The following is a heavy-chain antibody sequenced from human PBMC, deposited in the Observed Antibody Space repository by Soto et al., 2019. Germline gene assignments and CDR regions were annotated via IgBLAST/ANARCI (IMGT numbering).Heavy chain of an antibody. V-gene: IGHV3-66*01. CDR2: VYIGGNT. CDR1: GFTVSSNY. CDR3: SGSGGGGFDY. D-gene: IGHD3-10*01. Sequence: EVQLVESGGGLVQPGGSLRLSCAASGFTVSSNYMSWVRQAPGKGLEWVSVVYIGGNTYYAESVEDRFTIPRENFQNMLYLQMNTLRAGDKAFYYCSGSGGGGFDYWGQGTLVTVSS. J-gene: IGHJ4*02.